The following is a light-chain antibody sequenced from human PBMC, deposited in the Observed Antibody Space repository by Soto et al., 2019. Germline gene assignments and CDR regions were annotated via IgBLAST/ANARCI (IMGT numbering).Light chain of an antibody. CDR2: WAS. J-gene: IGKJ4*02. CDR3: QQYYATPLT. CDR1: QSLLYSSNKKNY. Sequence: DIVMTQSPNSLAVSMGERATINFKSSQSLLYSSNKKNYFGWYQQKPGQPPKLLISWASTREPGVPDRFSGSGSGTDFSLTISSLQAEDVAVYYCQQYYATPLTFGEGTWVSIK. V-gene: IGKV4-1*01.